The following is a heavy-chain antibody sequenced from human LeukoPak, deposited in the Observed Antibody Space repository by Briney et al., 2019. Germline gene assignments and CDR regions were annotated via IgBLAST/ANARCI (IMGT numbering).Heavy chain of an antibody. V-gene: IGHV1-69*13. CDR1: GGTFSSYA. D-gene: IGHD3-22*01. Sequence: SVKVSCKASGGTFSSYAISWVRQAPGQGLEWMGGIIPIFGTANYAQKFQGRVTITADESTSTAYMELSSLRSEDTAAYYCAREGLNYYDSSGYYYVSWGQGTLVTVSS. CDR3: AREGLNYYDSSGYYYVS. J-gene: IGHJ5*02. CDR2: IIPIFGTA.